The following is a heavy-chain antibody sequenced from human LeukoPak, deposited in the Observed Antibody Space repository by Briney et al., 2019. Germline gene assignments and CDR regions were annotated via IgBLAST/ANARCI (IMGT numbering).Heavy chain of an antibody. J-gene: IGHJ4*02. CDR3: ARRGYYYDSSAYFYFDY. D-gene: IGHD3-22*01. CDR2: ISRGGGST. CDR1: GFTFSSYA. V-gene: IGHV3-23*01. Sequence: PGGSLRLSCAASGFTFSSYAMSWVRQAPGKGLEWVSAISRGGGSTYYAESVKGRFTISRDNSKNTLYLQMNSLRAEDTAIYYCARRGYYYDSSAYFYFDYWGQGTLVTVSS.